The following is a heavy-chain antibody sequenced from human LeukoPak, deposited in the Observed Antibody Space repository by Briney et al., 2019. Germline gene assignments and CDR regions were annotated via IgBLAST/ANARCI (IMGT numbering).Heavy chain of an antibody. Sequence: SETLSLTCAVYGGSFSGYYWSWIRQPPGKGLEWIGEINHSGSTNYNPSLKSRVTISVDTSKNQFSLKLSSVTAADTAVYYCARSTFSSNWNLWGQGTLVTVSS. CDR2: INHSGST. D-gene: IGHD6-13*01. CDR3: ARSTFSSNWNL. V-gene: IGHV4-34*01. CDR1: GGSFSGYY. J-gene: IGHJ4*02.